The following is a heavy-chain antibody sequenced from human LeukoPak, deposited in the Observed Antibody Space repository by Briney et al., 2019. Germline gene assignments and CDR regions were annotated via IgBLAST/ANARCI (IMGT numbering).Heavy chain of an antibody. J-gene: IGHJ4*02. CDR2: ISSRGSTI. D-gene: IGHD3-10*01. CDR3: ARSRLTLTTRGLVDY. Sequence: GGCMRLSCAASAFTLSDYYMSWVRQVQGNLLGWVSYISSRGSTIYHADSVKGPFSISRDNAKKPPYMQVSSLRAEDTAVYYCARSRLTLTTRGLVDYWGQGTLVTVSS. CDR1: AFTLSDYY. V-gene: IGHV3-11*01.